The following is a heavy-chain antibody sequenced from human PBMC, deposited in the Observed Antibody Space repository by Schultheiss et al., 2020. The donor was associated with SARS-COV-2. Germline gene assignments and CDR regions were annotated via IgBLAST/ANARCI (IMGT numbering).Heavy chain of an antibody. CDR3: ARGKGFGELPYFDY. CDR2: INPNSGGT. J-gene: IGHJ4*02. Sequence: ASVKVSCKASGYTFTGYYMHWVRQAPGQGLEWMGWINPNSGGTNYAQKFQGWVTMTRDTSISTAYMELSRLRSDDTAVYYCARGKGFGELPYFDYWGQGTLVTVSS. V-gene: IGHV1-2*04. D-gene: IGHD3-10*01. CDR1: GYTFTGYY.